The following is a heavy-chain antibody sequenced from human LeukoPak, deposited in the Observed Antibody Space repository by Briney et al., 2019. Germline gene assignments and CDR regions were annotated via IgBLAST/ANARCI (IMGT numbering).Heavy chain of an antibody. CDR3: AKGSIDWYYFDY. CDR2: ISYDGSNK. CDR1: GFTFSTYA. V-gene: IGHV3-30-3*01. Sequence: PGRSLRLSCAASGFTFSTYAIHWVRQAPGKGLEWVSVISYDGSNKSYADSVKGRFTISRDNSKNTLYLQMNSLRAEDTAVYYCAKGSIDWYYFDYWGQGTLVTVSS. D-gene: IGHD3-9*01. J-gene: IGHJ4*02.